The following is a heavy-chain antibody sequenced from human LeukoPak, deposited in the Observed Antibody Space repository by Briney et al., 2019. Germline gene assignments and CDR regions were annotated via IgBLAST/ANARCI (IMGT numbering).Heavy chain of an antibody. J-gene: IGHJ4*02. V-gene: IGHV3-21*01. CDR3: ARTYYDILTGYNPFFDY. Sequence: ETLSLTCTVSGGSISSSSYYWGWILQPPGKGLEWVSSISSSSSYIYYADSVKGRFTISRDNAKNSLYLQMNSLRAEDTAVYYCARTYYDILTGYNPFFDYWGQGILVTVSS. D-gene: IGHD3-9*01. CDR2: ISSSSSYI. CDR1: GGSISSSS.